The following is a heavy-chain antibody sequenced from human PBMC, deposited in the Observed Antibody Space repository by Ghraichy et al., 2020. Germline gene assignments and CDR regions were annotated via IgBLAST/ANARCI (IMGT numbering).Heavy chain of an antibody. Sequence: SQTLSLTCAVYGGSFSAYYWSWIRQPPGKGLEWIGEINHTGSTNYNPSLKSRVTISVDTSKNQFSLKLSSVTAADTAVYYCARGVDVGSSTDSWGQGTLVTVSS. J-gene: IGHJ4*02. CDR2: INHTGST. V-gene: IGHV4-34*01. CDR3: ARGVDVGSSTDS. D-gene: IGHD6-13*01. CDR1: GGSFSAYY.